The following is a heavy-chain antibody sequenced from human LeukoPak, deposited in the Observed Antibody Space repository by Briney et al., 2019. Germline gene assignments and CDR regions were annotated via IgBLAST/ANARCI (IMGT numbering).Heavy chain of an antibody. CDR3: ARDSVLRGYFDY. Sequence: ASVKVSCKASGYTFTGYYMHWVRQAPGQGLEWMGWINPNSGGTNYAQKFQGRVTMTRDTSISTAYMELSRLRSDDTAVYYCARDSVLRGYFDYWGQGTLVTVSS. V-gene: IGHV1-2*02. D-gene: IGHD6-6*01. J-gene: IGHJ4*02. CDR2: INPNSGGT. CDR1: GYTFTGYY.